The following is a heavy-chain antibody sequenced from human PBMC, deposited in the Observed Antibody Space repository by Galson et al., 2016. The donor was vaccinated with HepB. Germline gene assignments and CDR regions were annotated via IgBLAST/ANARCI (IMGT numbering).Heavy chain of an antibody. J-gene: IGHJ4*02. D-gene: IGHD5-24*01. V-gene: IGHV3-53*01. Sequence: SLRLSCAASGFTVRSNYMHWVRQAPGKGLEWVSVIHSGGATYYAGSVVGRFSISRDNSKDTLDLQMNTLRAEDTAVYYCAREGGMAGLRTLDYWGQGTLVTVSS. CDR2: IHSGGAT. CDR1: GFTVRSNY. CDR3: AREGGMAGLRTLDY.